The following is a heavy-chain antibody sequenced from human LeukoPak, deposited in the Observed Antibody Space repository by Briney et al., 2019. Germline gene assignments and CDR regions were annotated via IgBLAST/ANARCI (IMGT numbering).Heavy chain of an antibody. Sequence: GASVKVSCKASGGTFSSYAISWVRQAPGQGLEWMGRIIPIFGTANYAQKFQGRVTITTDESTSTAYMELSSLRSEDTAVYYCAGEPYSGYDPYYYYYYMDVWGKGTTVTVSS. CDR1: GGTFSSYA. CDR3: AGEPYSGYDPYYYYYYMDV. V-gene: IGHV1-69*05. D-gene: IGHD5-12*01. J-gene: IGHJ6*03. CDR2: IIPIFGTA.